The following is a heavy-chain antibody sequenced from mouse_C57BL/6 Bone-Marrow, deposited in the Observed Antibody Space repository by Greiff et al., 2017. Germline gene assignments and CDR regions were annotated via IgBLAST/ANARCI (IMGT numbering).Heavy chain of an antibody. CDR3: TTYSLDY. D-gene: IGHD1-1*01. Sequence: VQLQQSGAELVRPGASVKLSCTASGFNIKDDYMHWVKQRPEQGLEWIGWIDPENGDTEYASKFQGKATITADPSSNTAYLQLSSLTSEDTAVYYCTTYSLDYWGQGTTLTVSS. CDR2: IDPENGDT. V-gene: IGHV14-4*01. J-gene: IGHJ2*01. CDR1: GFNIKDDY.